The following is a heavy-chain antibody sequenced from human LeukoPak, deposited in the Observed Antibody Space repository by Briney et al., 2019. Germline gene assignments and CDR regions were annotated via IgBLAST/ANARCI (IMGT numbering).Heavy chain of an antibody. CDR2: ISAYNGNT. CDR3: ARGLYDYEPYYYMDV. Sequence: EASVKVSCKASGYTFTSYGISWVRRAPGQGLEWMGWISAYNGNTNYSQKLQGRVTMTTDTSKSTAYMELRSLRSDDTAVYYCARGLYDYEPYYYMDVWGKGTTVTVSS. CDR1: GYTFTSYG. D-gene: IGHD4-17*01. J-gene: IGHJ6*03. V-gene: IGHV1-18*01.